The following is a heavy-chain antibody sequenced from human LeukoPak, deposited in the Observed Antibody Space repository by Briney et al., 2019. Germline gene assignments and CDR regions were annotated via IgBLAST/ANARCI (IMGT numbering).Heavy chain of an antibody. D-gene: IGHD3-10*01. Sequence: GGSLRLSCAASGFAFNIYGMSWVRQAPGQGLEWVSATSANGFNTFYADSVRGRFTISRDNSRNTLYLQMNSLRAEDTAVYYCAKLSYYGSGSYPGNDYWGQGTLVTVSS. CDR1: GFAFNIYG. V-gene: IGHV3-23*01. CDR2: TSANGFNT. CDR3: AKLSYYGSGSYPGNDY. J-gene: IGHJ4*02.